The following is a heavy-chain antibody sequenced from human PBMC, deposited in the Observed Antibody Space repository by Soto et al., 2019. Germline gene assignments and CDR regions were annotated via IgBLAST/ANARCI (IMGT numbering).Heavy chain of an antibody. CDR1: GWCFSGYY. Sequence: SETLSLTCAVYGWCFSGYYWSWIRQPPGKGLEWIGEINHSGSTNYNPSLKSRVTISVDTSKNQFSLKLSSVTAADTAVYYCARESADFWSGYYMGHYYYYYYMDVWGKGTTVTVSS. J-gene: IGHJ6*03. CDR3: ARESADFWSGYYMGHYYYYYYMDV. V-gene: IGHV4-34*01. CDR2: INHSGST. D-gene: IGHD3-3*01.